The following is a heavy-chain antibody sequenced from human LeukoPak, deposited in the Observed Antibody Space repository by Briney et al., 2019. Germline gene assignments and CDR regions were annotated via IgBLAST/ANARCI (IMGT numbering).Heavy chain of an antibody. V-gene: IGHV3-23*01. D-gene: IGHD2-15*01. CDR1: GFTFSTYA. CDR3: AKEFYSATAV. Sequence: PGGSLRLSCAASGFTFSTYAMSWVRQAPGKGLEWVSAVSGGGGTTHYADSVKGRFTISRDNSENTLSLQMKSLRDEDTAVYYCAKEFYSATAVWGQGTTVTVSS. J-gene: IGHJ6*02. CDR2: VSGGGGTT.